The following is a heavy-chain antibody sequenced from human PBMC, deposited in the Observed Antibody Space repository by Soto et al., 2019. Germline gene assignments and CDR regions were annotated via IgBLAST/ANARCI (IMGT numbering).Heavy chain of an antibody. CDR3: ARGSDSLDFDY. CDR1: GGSISSGGYS. CDR2: IYHSGST. Sequence: SETLSLTCAVSGGSISSGGYSWSWIRQPPGKGLEWIGYIYHSGSTYYNPSLKSRVTISVDRSKNQFSLKLSSVTAADTAVYYCARGSDSLDFDYWGQGTLVTVSS. J-gene: IGHJ4*02. V-gene: IGHV4-30-2*01. D-gene: IGHD3-22*01.